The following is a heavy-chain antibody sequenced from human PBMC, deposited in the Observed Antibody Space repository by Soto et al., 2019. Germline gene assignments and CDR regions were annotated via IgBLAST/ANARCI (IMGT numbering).Heavy chain of an antibody. CDR1: GFTVSSNY. D-gene: IGHD6-13*01. Sequence: GGSLRLSCAASGFTVSSNYMSWVRQAPGKGLEWVSVIYSGGSTYYADSVKGRFTISRDNSKNTLYLQMNSLRAEDTAVYYCAREAPAAGTYYYYYMDVWGKGTTVTVSS. J-gene: IGHJ6*03. V-gene: IGHV3-66*01. CDR3: AREAPAAGTYYYYYMDV. CDR2: IYSGGST.